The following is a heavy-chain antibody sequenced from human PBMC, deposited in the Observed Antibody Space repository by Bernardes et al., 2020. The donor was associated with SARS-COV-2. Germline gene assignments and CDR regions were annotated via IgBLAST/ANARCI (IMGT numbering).Heavy chain of an antibody. CDR3: ATGRDYYNGD. D-gene: IGHD1-20*01. V-gene: IGHV3-74*01. Sequence: GGSLRLSCATSGFTFNSYWIHWVRQAPGRGLMWVSRINTDGTTTNYADAVKGRFTTSRDNARNTAYLQLNSLTVDDTAVYYCATGRDYYNGDWGKGTMVTVSS. J-gene: IGHJ3*01. CDR1: GFTFNSYW. CDR2: INTDGTTT.